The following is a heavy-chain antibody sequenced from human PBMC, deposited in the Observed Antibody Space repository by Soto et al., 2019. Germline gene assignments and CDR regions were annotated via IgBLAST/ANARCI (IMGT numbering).Heavy chain of an antibody. D-gene: IGHD6-13*01. J-gene: IGHJ5*02. Sequence: SETLSLTCTVSGGSISSSSYYWGWIRQPPGKGLEWIGSIYYSGSTYYNPSLKSRVTISVDTSKNQFSLKLSSVTAADTAVYYCARHGQQQLDEGLDPWGQGTLVTVYS. CDR3: ARHGQQQLDEGLDP. CDR2: IYYSGST. CDR1: GGSISSSSYY. V-gene: IGHV4-39*01.